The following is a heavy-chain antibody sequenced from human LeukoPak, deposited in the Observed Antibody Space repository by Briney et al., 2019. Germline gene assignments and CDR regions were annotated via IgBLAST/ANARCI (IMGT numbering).Heavy chain of an antibody. V-gene: IGHV3-7*01. CDR2: IKYDGTYT. D-gene: IGHD4-23*01. J-gene: IGHJ4*02. Sequence: GGSLRLSCEASGFDFRNYYMGWVRQAPGKGLEWLANIKYDGTYTNYKDSVKGRLTLSRDNVKNSVYLQMNSLRAEDTAVYYCTRDEGATVATYRFDFWGRGTLVTVSS. CDR3: TRDEGATVATYRFDF. CDR1: GFDFRNYY.